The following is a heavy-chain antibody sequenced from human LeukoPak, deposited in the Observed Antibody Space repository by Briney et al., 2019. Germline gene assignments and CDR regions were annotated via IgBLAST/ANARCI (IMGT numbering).Heavy chain of an antibody. D-gene: IGHD2-8*02. CDR2: ISNSGST. CDR1: GGSISSYY. V-gene: IGHV4-59*08. J-gene: IGHJ6*02. Sequence: PSESLSLTCTVSGGSISSYYWSWIRQPPGKGLEWIGYISNSGSTNYNTSLKSRVTTSIDTSKKQFSLKLSSVTAADTAVYYCARLRITGGHYYQHGLDVWGQGTTVTASS. CDR3: ARLRITGGHYYQHGLDV.